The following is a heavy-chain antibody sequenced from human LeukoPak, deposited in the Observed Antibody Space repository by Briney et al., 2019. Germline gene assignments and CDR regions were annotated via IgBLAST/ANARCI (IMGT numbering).Heavy chain of an antibody. D-gene: IGHD3-16*02. V-gene: IGHV4-38-2*01. Sequence: SETLSLTCAVSGYSISSGYYWGWIRQPPGKGLEWSGRIYHSGRTYYNPSPNSRVTISVDTSKNQFSLKLSSVPAADTAVYYCARLLPSPKRLRLGELSLYHYYMDVWGKGTTVTVSS. CDR2: IYHSGRT. CDR1: GYSISSGYY. CDR3: ARLLPSPKRLRLGELSLYHYYMDV. J-gene: IGHJ6*03.